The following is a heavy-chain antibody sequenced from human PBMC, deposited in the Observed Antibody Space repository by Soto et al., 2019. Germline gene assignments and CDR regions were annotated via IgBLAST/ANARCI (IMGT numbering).Heavy chain of an antibody. CDR2: IYNAATT. CDR1: GFTVSSNY. Sequence: GSLRLSCAASGFTVSSNYMSWVRQAPGEGLEWVSVIYNAATTYYPDSVKGRFTISRDISKNILYLQMNSLRAEDTAVYYCARDGNGDYVHFDYWGQGTLVTVSS. CDR3: ARDGNGDYVHFDY. V-gene: IGHV3-53*01. D-gene: IGHD4-17*01. J-gene: IGHJ4*02.